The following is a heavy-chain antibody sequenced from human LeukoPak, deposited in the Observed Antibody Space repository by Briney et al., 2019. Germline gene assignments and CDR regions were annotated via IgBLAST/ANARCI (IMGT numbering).Heavy chain of an antibody. J-gene: IGHJ6*02. CDR1: GFTFSSYA. CDR3: ARSLFSGYSSSWPYYYYGMDV. CDR2: ISYDGSNK. D-gene: IGHD6-13*01. V-gene: IGHV3-30-3*01. Sequence: PGGSLRLSCAASGFTFSSYAMHWVRQAPGKGLEWVAVISYDGSNKYYADSVKGRFTISRDNSKNTLYLQMNSLRAEDTAVYYCARSLFSGYSSSWPYYYYGMDVWGQGTTVTVSS.